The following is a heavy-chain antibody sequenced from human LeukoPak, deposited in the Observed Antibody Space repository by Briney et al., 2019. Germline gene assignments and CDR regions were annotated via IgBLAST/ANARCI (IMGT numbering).Heavy chain of an antibody. D-gene: IGHD2-2*01. CDR3: AKDVPAAYFDY. CDR1: GFTFSSYG. J-gene: IGHJ4*02. CDR2: IRSDGSSK. Sequence: GGSLRLSCAASGFTFSSYGMHWVRQAPGKGLKWVAFIRSDGSSKYYTDSVKGRFTISRDNSKNTQYLQMNSLRAEDTAVYYCAKDVPAAYFDYWGQGTLVTVSS. V-gene: IGHV3-30*02.